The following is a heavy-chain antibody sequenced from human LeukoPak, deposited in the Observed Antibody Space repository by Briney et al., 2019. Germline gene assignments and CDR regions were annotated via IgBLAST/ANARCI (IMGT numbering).Heavy chain of an antibody. V-gene: IGHV4-39*07. CDR3: ARDRSSYAKGHYDY. Sequence: KPSETLSLTCTVSGGSISSNNYYWAWIRQPPGKGLEWIGSIYSSGSASYNPSLKSRVSIVLDTSKNQFSLKVTSVTAADTAVYYCARDRSSYAKGHYDYWGQGTLVTVSS. J-gene: IGHJ4*01. CDR2: IYSSGSA. CDR1: GGSISSNNYY. D-gene: IGHD6-6*01.